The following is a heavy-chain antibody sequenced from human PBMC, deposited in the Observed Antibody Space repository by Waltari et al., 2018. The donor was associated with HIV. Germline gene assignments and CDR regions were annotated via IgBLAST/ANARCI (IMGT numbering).Heavy chain of an antibody. D-gene: IGHD1-26*01. CDR1: GFTFGSYA. Sequence: EVQLLASGGGLVQPGGSLRLPCAASGFTFGSYAMRWVRQAPGKGLEWVSAISGSGGSTYYADSVKGRFTISRDNSKNTLYLQMNSLRAEDTAVYYCAKVGSVWDLDYWGQGTLVTVSS. CDR2: ISGSGGST. V-gene: IGHV3-23*01. J-gene: IGHJ4*02. CDR3: AKVGSVWDLDY.